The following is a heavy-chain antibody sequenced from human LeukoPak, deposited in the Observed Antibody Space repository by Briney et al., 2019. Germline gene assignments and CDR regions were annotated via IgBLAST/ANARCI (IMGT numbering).Heavy chain of an antibody. V-gene: IGHV1-69*05. J-gene: IGHJ4*02. Sequence: ASVKVSCKASGGTFSSYAISWVRQAPGQGLEWMGGIIPIFGTANYAQEFQGRVTITTDESTSTAYMELSSLRSEDTAVYYCAGRDGYNSYYFDYWGQGTLVTVSS. CDR1: GGTFSSYA. CDR2: IIPIFGTA. CDR3: AGRDGYNSYYFDY. D-gene: IGHD5-24*01.